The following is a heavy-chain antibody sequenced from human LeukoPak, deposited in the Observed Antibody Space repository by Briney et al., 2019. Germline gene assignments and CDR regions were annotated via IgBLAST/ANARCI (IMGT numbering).Heavy chain of an antibody. D-gene: IGHD5-12*01. CDR3: ARGQKWLRSLNY. Sequence: ASVKVPCKASGYTFTSYDINGVRQATGQGLEWMGWMNPNSGNTGYAQKFQGRVTMTRNTSISTAYMELSSLRSEDTAVYYCARGQKWLRSLNYWGQGTLVTVSS. J-gene: IGHJ4*02. V-gene: IGHV1-8*01. CDR2: MNPNSGNT. CDR1: GYTFTSYD.